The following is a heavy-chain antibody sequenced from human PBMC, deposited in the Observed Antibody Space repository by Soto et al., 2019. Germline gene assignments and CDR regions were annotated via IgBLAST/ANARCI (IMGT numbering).Heavy chain of an antibody. V-gene: IGHV3-23*01. CDR3: AKRRSGWYFDL. J-gene: IGHJ2*01. Sequence: EVQLLESGGGLVQPGGSLRLSCAASGFTFSSYAMSWVRQAPGKGLEWVSVISGSGGSTYYADSVKGRFTISRDNSKNTLYLHMNSLRAEDAAVYYCAKRRSGWYFDLWGRGTLVTVSS. CDR1: GFTFSSYA. CDR2: ISGSGGST. D-gene: IGHD1-26*01.